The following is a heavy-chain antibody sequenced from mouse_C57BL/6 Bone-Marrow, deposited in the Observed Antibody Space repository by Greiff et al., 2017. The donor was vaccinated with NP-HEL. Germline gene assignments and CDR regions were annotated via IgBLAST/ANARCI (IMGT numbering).Heavy chain of an antibody. J-gene: IGHJ2*01. CDR3: ARRWLLRFYFEY. CDR1: GYTFTNYW. Sequence: VQLQQSGAELVRPGTSVKMSCKASGYTFTNYWIGWAKQRPGHGLEWIGDIYPGGGYTNYNEKFKGKATLTADKSSSTAYMQFGSLTSECSSIYYCARRWLLRFYFEYWGQGTTLTVSS. D-gene: IGHD1-1*01. CDR2: IYPGGGYT. V-gene: IGHV1-63*01.